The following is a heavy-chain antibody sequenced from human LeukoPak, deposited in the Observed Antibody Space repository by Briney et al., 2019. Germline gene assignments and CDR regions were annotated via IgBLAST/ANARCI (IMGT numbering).Heavy chain of an antibody. Sequence: GSLKVSCKASGYTFTDYYMHWVRQAPGQGLEWMGWINPNNGATNYEQKFQGRVTMTRDTSISTAYTELTRLRSDDTAVYYCTRDREGGSGWFDPWGQGTLVTVS. J-gene: IGHJ5*02. CDR3: TRDREGGSGWFDP. V-gene: IGHV1-2*02. CDR2: INPNNGAT. D-gene: IGHD3-16*01. CDR1: GYTFTDYY.